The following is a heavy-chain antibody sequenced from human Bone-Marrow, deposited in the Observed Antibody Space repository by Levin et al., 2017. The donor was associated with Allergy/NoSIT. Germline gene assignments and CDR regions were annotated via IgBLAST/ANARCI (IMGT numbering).Heavy chain of an antibody. D-gene: IGHD2-8*02. Sequence: ASVKVSCKVSRDSLTELSIHWVRQAPGKGLEWVGTFDPEDDEIIYAQTFQGRVSMTEDTSTNTGYMELRSLKFEDTAVYYCATASCTGRTCYRYRWFDPWGQGTLVTVSS. V-gene: IGHV1-24*01. J-gene: IGHJ5*02. CDR1: RDSLTELS. CDR2: FDPEDDEI. CDR3: ATASCTGRTCYRYRWFDP.